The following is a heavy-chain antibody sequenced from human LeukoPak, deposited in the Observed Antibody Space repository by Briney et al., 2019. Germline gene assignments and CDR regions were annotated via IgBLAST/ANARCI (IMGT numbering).Heavy chain of an antibody. J-gene: IGHJ6*03. CDR1: GVASSGNY. Sequence: SETLSLTCGVYGVASSGNYWSWIRQSPGRGLEWIGEINHSGSTNYNPSLKSRVIISIDTSKNRFSLKLSSVTAADTADYYCARLLPRTGTTAYYFHNDMDVWGKGTTVTISS. CDR3: ARLLPRTGTTAYYFHNDMDV. V-gene: IGHV4-34*01. CDR2: INHSGST. D-gene: IGHD1-1*01.